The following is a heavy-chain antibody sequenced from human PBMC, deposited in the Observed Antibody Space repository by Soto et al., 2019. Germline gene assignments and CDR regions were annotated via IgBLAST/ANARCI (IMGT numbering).Heavy chain of an antibody. V-gene: IGHV1-3*01. J-gene: IGHJ4*02. CDR2: INAGNGNT. D-gene: IGHD2-21*02. CDR3: ARCGGDCYSTLNFDY. Sequence: ASVKVSCKASGYTFTSYAMHWVRQAPGQRLEWMGWINAGNGNTKYSQKFQGRVTITRDTSASTAYMELSSLRSEDTAVYYCARCGGDCYSTLNFDYWGQGTLVTVSS. CDR1: GYTFTSYA.